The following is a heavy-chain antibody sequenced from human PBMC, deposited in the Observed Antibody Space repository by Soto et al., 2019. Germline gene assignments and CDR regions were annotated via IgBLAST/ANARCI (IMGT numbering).Heavy chain of an antibody. Sequence: EVQLVESGGGLVQPGGSLRLSGEASGLTVSSNYMSWVRQAPGKGLEWVSVMYSGGSTYYADSVKGRFIISRDNSKNTLYLQMDSLRVEDTAVYYCARDSSLHQPLFYGMDVWGQGTTVTVSS. D-gene: IGHD2-2*01. CDR2: MYSGGST. CDR3: ARDSSLHQPLFYGMDV. J-gene: IGHJ6*02. V-gene: IGHV3-66*01. CDR1: GLTVSSNY.